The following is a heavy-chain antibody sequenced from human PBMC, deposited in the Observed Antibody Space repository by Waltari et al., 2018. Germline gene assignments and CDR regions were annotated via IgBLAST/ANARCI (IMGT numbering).Heavy chain of an antibody. Sequence: EVELVESGGGLVQPGGSLRLACVASGFIVRSYEMIGVREAPGKGLEWVSYISSGNIKIYYADSVKVRFTISRDNAKNSLYLQMNSLRPEDTAVYYCARAPTYSHYYMDVWGKGTTVTFSS. J-gene: IGHJ6*03. CDR2: ISSGNIKI. V-gene: IGHV3-48*03. CDR1: GFIVRSYE. CDR3: ARAPTYSHYYMDV.